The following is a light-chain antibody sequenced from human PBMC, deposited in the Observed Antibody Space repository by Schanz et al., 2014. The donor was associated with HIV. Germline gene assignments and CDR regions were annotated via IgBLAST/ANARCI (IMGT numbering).Light chain of an antibody. CDR3: QQYNDWPPIT. CDR2: SAS. J-gene: IGKJ5*01. CDR1: QSVSNN. V-gene: IGKV3-15*01. Sequence: TVMTQSPATLSVSPGERATLSCTASQSVSNNLAWYQQKLGQAPRLLIHSASTRVTGIPARFSGSGSGTEFTLTISGLQSEDFAVYYCQQYNDWPPITFGQGTRLEIK.